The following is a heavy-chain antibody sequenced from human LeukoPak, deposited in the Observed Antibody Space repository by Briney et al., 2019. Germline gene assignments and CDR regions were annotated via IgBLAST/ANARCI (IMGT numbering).Heavy chain of an antibody. CDR3: AVVGGYFDY. J-gene: IGHJ4*02. CDR2: IYYNGGT. D-gene: IGHD3-10*01. Sequence: SETLSLTCSVSGDSVSSDSHYWSWIWQPPGKGLEWIGYIYYNGGTEYSPSLKSRVNISLDTSKNQFSLKLSSVTAADTAVYYCAVVGGYFDYWGQGILVAVSS. V-gene: IGHV4-61*01. CDR1: GDSVSSDSHY.